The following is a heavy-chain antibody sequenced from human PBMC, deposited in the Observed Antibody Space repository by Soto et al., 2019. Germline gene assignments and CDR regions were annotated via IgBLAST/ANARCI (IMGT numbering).Heavy chain of an antibody. CDR3: ARGRSTYYYYYYMDV. Sequence: VASLRPSYPPSGFTFSTYSWNMFRQAPGKGLEWVSSISSSSSYIYYADSVKGRFTISRDNAKNSLYLQMNSLRAEDTAVYYCARGRSTYYYYYYMDVWGKGT. CDR2: ISSSSSYI. V-gene: IGHV3-21*01. CDR1: GFTFSTYS. D-gene: IGHD1-26*01. J-gene: IGHJ6*03.